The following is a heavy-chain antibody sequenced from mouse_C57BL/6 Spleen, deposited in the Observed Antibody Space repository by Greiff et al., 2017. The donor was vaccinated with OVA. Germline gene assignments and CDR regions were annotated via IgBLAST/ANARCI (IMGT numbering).Heavy chain of an antibody. CDR1: GYTFTDYY. CDR3: ARSRGDSSGSAWFAY. Sequence: EVQLKQSGPELVKPGASVKISCKASGYTFTDYYMNWVKQSHGKSLEWIGDINPNNGGTSYNQKFKGKATLTVDKSSSTAYMQLSSLTSEDSAVYYCARSRGDSSGSAWFAYWGQGTLVTVSA. CDR2: INPNNGGT. V-gene: IGHV1-26*01. D-gene: IGHD3-2*02. J-gene: IGHJ3*01.